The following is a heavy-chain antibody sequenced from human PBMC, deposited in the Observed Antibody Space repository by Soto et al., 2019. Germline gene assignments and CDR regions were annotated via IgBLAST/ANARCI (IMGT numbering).Heavy chain of an antibody. Sequence: SETLALTCAVYGGSFSGYYWSWIRQPPGKGLEWIGEINHSGSTNYNPSLKSRVTISVDTSKNQFSLKLSSVTAADTAVYYCARADYGNNWYFDLWGRGTLVTVSS. CDR2: INHSGST. CDR1: GGSFSGYY. D-gene: IGHD4-17*01. J-gene: IGHJ2*01. V-gene: IGHV4-34*01. CDR3: ARADYGNNWYFDL.